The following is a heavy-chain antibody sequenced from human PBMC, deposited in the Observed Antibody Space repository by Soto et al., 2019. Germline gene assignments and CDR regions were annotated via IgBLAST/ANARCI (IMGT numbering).Heavy chain of an antibody. D-gene: IGHD3-22*01. Sequence: QVQLVKSGAEVKKPGSSVKVSCKASGGTFSSYAISWVRQAPGQGLEWMGGIIPIFGTANYAQKFQGRVTITADESTSTAYMELSRLRSEDTAVYYGARSYYYDSNNWFDPWGQGTLVTVSS. J-gene: IGHJ5*02. CDR3: ARSYYYDSNNWFDP. V-gene: IGHV1-69*01. CDR1: GGTFSSYA. CDR2: IIPIFGTA.